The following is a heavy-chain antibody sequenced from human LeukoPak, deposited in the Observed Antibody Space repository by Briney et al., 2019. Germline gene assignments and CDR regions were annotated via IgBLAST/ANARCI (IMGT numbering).Heavy chain of an antibody. CDR2: ISGSGGST. J-gene: IGHJ4*02. D-gene: IGHD3-10*01. CDR3: AKDHYGSGSIIDY. CDR1: GFSFSTYP. Sequence: PGGSLRLSCAASGFSFSTYPMSWVRQAPGKGREWVSAISGSGGSTYYADSVKGRFTISRDNSKNTLYLQMNSLRAEDTAVYYCAKDHYGSGSIIDYWGQGTLVTVSS. V-gene: IGHV3-23*01.